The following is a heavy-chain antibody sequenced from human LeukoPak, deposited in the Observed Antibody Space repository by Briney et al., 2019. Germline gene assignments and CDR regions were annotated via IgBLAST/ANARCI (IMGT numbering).Heavy chain of an antibody. CDR3: AKGTTPIAVAGYFDY. Sequence: SQSGGTTYYADSVKGRFTISRDNSKNTLYLQMNSLRAEDTAVYYCAKGTTPIAVAGYFDYWGQGTLVTVSS. J-gene: IGHJ4*02. V-gene: IGHV3-23*01. CDR2: SQSGGTT. D-gene: IGHD6-19*01.